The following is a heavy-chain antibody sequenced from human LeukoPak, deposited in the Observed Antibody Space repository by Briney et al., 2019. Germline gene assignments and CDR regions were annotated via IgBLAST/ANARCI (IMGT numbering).Heavy chain of an antibody. D-gene: IGHD1-26*01. CDR3: ARDLAVGATIAFDI. CDR2: IGTAGDT. Sequence: GGSLRLSCAASGFTFSSYDMHWVRQATGKGLEWVSAIGTAGDTYYPGSVKGRFTISRENAKNSLYLQMNSLRAGDTAAYYCARDLAVGATIAFDIWGQGTMVTVSS. J-gene: IGHJ3*02. CDR1: GFTFSSYD. V-gene: IGHV3-13*01.